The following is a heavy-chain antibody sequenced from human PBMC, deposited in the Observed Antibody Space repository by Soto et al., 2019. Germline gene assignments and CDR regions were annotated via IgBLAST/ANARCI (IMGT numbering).Heavy chain of an antibody. CDR3: ATSPRFIMVKNVDY. Sequence: TLSLTCTVSGGSISSGGYYWSWIRQHPGKGLEWIGYIYYSGSTYYNPSLKSRVTISVDTSKNQFSLKLSSVTAADTAVYYCATSPRFIMVKNVDYWGQGTLVTVSS. CDR2: IYYSGST. CDR1: GGSISSGGYY. V-gene: IGHV4-31*03. J-gene: IGHJ4*02. D-gene: IGHD3-10*01.